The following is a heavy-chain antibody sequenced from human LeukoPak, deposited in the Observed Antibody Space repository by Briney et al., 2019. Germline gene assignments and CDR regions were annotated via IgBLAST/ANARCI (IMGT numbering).Heavy chain of an antibody. J-gene: IGHJ1*01. CDR1: GGSVSSGSYY. D-gene: IGHD3-3*01. Sequence: SETLSLTCTVSGGSVSSGSYYWSWIRQPPGKGLEWIGYIYYSASTNYNPSLKSRVTISVDTSNNQFSLKLSSVTAADTAVYYCASTPIYDFWSGYYVEYFQHWGQGTLVTVSS. CDR2: IYYSAST. V-gene: IGHV4-61*01. CDR3: ASTPIYDFWSGYYVEYFQH.